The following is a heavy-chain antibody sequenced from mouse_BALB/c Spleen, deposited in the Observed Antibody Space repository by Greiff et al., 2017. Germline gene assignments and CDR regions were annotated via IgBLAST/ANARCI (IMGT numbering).Heavy chain of an antibody. Sequence: VQLQQSGAELVRPGALVKLSCKASGFNIKDYYMHWVKQRPEQGLEWIGWIDPENGNTIYDPKFQGKASITADTSSNTAYLQLSSLTSEDTAVYYCAGGYGNHAGFAYWGQGTLVTVSA. D-gene: IGHD2-1*01. CDR2: IDPENGNT. J-gene: IGHJ3*01. CDR3: AGGYGNHAGFAY. V-gene: IGHV14-1*02. CDR1: GFNIKDYY.